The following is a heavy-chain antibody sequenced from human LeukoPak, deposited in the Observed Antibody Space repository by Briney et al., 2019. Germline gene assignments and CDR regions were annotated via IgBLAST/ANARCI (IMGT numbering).Heavy chain of an antibody. J-gene: IGHJ6*02. CDR3: ARFTSVVVVPAAIEHYYGMDV. CDR1: GYSFTSYW. Sequence: GESLKISCKGSGYSFTSYWIGWVRQMPGKGLEWMGIIYPGDSDTRYSPSFQGQVTISAHKSISTAYLQWSSLKASDTAMYYCARFTSVVVVPAAIEHYYGMDVWGQGTTVTVSS. CDR2: IYPGDSDT. D-gene: IGHD2-2*01. V-gene: IGHV5-51*01.